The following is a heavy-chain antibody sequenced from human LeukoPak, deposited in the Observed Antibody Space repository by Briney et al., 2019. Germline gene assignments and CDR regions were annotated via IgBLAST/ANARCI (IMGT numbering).Heavy chain of an antibody. CDR1: RFTFSSYD. CDR3: AKVARNYYGSASYYFDY. Sequence: GGSLRLSCAASRFTFSSYDMSWVRQAPGKGLEWVSAISGSGGSTYYADSVKGRFTISRDNSKDTLYLQMNSLRAEDTAVYYCAKVARNYYGSASYYFDYWGQGTLVTVSS. J-gene: IGHJ4*02. D-gene: IGHD3-10*01. CDR2: ISGSGGST. V-gene: IGHV3-23*01.